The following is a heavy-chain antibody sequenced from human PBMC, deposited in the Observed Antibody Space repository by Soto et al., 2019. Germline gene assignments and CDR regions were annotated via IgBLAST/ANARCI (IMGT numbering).Heavy chain of an antibody. CDR1: GYTFTGYY. V-gene: IGHV1-2*04. CDR2: INPNSGGT. D-gene: IGHD6-13*01. Sequence: QVQLVQSGAEVKKPGASVKVSCKASGYTFTGYYMHWVRQAPGQGLEWMGWINPNSGGTNYAQKFQGWVTMTRDTSISTAYLELSRLRFDDTAVYYCARDRTRIAAAGKGGWFDPWGQGTLVTVSS. J-gene: IGHJ5*02. CDR3: ARDRTRIAAAGKGGWFDP.